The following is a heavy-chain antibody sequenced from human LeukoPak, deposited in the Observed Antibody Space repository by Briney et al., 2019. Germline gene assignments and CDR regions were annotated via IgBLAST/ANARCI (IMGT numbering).Heavy chain of an antibody. CDR3: ARDLDPRDGDYVFDY. J-gene: IGHJ4*02. V-gene: IGHV1-69*04. D-gene: IGHD4-17*01. Sequence: SVKVSCKASGGTFSNYAISWVRQAPGQGLEWMGRIIPILGITNYAQKFQGRVTITADKSTSTAYMELSSLRSEDTAVYYCARDLDPRDGDYVFDYWGQGTLVTVSS. CDR2: IIPILGIT. CDR1: GGTFSNYA.